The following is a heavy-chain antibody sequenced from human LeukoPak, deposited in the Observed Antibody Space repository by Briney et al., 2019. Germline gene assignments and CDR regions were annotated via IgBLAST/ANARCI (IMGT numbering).Heavy chain of an antibody. V-gene: IGHV3-53*05. CDR2: IYSGGST. CDR1: GFTVSSNY. J-gene: IGHJ4*02. Sequence: GGSLRLSCAASGFTVSSNYMSWVRQAPGKGLEWVSIIYSGGSTYYADPVKGRFTISRDNSKNTLYLQMNSLRAEDTAVYYCAKFGESGYGGVDYWGQGTLVTVSS. CDR3: AKFGESGYGGVDY. D-gene: IGHD5-12*01.